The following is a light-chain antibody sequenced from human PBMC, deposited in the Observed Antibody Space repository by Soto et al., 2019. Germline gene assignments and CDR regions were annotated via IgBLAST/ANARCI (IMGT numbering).Light chain of an antibody. Sequence: QSALTQPASVSGSPGQSITISCTGTSSDVGGYNYVSWYQQHPGKAPKLMIYDVSNRLSGVSNRFSGSKSGNTASLTISGLQAEDEADYYCSSYTSSSTRGFGTGTKVTVL. V-gene: IGLV2-14*01. CDR3: SSYTSSSTRG. J-gene: IGLJ1*01. CDR2: DVS. CDR1: SSDVGGYNY.